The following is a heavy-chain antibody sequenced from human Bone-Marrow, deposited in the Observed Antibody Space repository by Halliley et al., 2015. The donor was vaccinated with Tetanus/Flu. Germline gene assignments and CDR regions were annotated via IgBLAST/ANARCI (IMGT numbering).Heavy chain of an antibody. D-gene: IGHD3-22*01. V-gene: IGHV4-59*12. CDR2: IYNSAST. CDR1: GGSISTYY. CDR3: AGRQWGFYNSRDNYSVY. J-gene: IGHJ4*02. Sequence: LRLSCTVSGGSISTYYWTWIRQPPGKGLEWIGYIYNSASTSYNPSLDSRATILAGTSKNQFSLKLTSVTAADTAVYYCAGRQWGFYNSRDNYSVYWGPGILVTVSS.